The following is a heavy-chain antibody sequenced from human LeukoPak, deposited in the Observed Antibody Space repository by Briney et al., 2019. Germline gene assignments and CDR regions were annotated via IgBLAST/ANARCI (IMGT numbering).Heavy chain of an antibody. J-gene: IGHJ5*02. Sequence: ASETLSLTCTVSGGSISSSPYYWGWIRQPPGKGLEWIGSIYYSGTTHYNPSLESRVTISVDTSKNQFSLKLASVTAADTAIYYCAKGAGGFSYYNWFDPWGQGTLVTVSS. D-gene: IGHD5-18*01. CDR3: AKGAGGFSYYNWFDP. CDR2: IYYSGTT. V-gene: IGHV4-39*07. CDR1: GGSISSSPYY.